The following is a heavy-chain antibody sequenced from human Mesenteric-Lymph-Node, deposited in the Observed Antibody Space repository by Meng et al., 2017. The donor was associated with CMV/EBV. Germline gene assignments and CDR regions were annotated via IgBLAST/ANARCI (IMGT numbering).Heavy chain of an antibody. CDR1: GFTFSSYG. CDR3: AKEHYNNYGSGDYGMDV. J-gene: IGHJ6*02. D-gene: IGHD4-11*01. V-gene: IGHV3-30*02. Sequence: GGSLRLSCAASGFTFSSYGMNWVRQAPGKGLERVAFIRYDGGNKYYADSVKGRFIISRDNSKNTLLLQMYSLTAEDTATYYCAKEHYNNYGSGDYGMDVWGQGTTVTVSS. CDR2: IRYDGGNK.